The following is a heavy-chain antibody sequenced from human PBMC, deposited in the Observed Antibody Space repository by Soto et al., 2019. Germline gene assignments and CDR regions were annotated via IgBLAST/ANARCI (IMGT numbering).Heavy chain of an antibody. D-gene: IGHD6-19*01. CDR1: GFTFSSYA. CDR2: ISYDGSNK. J-gene: IGHJ4*02. V-gene: IGHV3-30-3*01. Sequence: GGSLRLSCAASGFTFSSYAMHWVRQAPGKGLEWVAVISYDGSNKYYADSVKGRFTISRDNSKNTLYLQMNSLRAEDTAVYYCARDFGLGSSGWNHFDYWGQGTLVTVSS. CDR3: ARDFGLGSSGWNHFDY.